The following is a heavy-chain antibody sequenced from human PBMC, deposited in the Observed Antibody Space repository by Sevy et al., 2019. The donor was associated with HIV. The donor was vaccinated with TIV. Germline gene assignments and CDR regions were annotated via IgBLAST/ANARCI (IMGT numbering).Heavy chain of an antibody. J-gene: IGHJ3*02. CDR1: GFTFSSYS. Sequence: GGSLRLSCAASGFTFSSYSMNWVRQAPGKGLEWVSSISGISNYIYYADSMKGRFTVSRDNARNSLYLQMNSLRAEDTAVYYCARYNCSITNCYMGDVFDIWGQGTMVTVSS. CDR3: ARYNCSITNCYMGDVFDI. V-gene: IGHV3-21*01. D-gene: IGHD2-2*02. CDR2: ISGISNYI.